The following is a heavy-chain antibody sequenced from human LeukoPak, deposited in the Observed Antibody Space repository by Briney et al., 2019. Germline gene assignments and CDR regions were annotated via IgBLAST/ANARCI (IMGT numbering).Heavy chain of an antibody. V-gene: IGHV4-61*02. CDR1: GGSISSGSYY. J-gene: IGHJ4*02. CDR2: IYTSGST. D-gene: IGHD6-19*01. Sequence: SQTLSLTCTVSGGSISSGSYYWSWIRQPAGKGLEWIGRIYTSGSTNYNPSLKSRVTISVDTSKNQFSLKLSSVTAADTAVYYCASTQSPYVAGGFDYWGQGTLVTVSS. CDR3: ASTQSPYVAGGFDY.